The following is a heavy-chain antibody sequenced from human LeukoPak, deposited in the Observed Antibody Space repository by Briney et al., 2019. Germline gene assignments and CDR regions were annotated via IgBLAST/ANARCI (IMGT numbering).Heavy chain of an antibody. D-gene: IGHD3-3*02. CDR1: GFIPWTYV. CDR2: PLSDGSFS. V-gene: IGHV3-30*18. CDR3: VKGDAFPSNTYIQG. J-gene: IGHJ1*01. Sequence: GGSLRLSRALSGFIPWTYVVRTGPRSPGKGGEGWTYPLSDGSFSYYADSVQSRFTISKDNSKNTLYLQMNTLRPQDTAVSYFVKGDAFPSNTYIQGWGQGTLV.